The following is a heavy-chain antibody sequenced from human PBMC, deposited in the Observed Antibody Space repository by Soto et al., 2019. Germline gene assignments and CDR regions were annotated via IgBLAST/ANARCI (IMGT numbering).Heavy chain of an antibody. J-gene: IGHJ6*03. CDR1: GYTLTELS. Sequence: ASVKVSCKVSGYTLTELSMHWVRQAPGKGLEWMGGFDPEDGETIYAQKFQGRVTMTEDTSTDTAYMELSSLRSEDTAVYYCATSTVYTGFKSYYMDVWGKGTTVTVSS. V-gene: IGHV1-24*01. CDR2: FDPEDGET. CDR3: ATSTVYTGFKSYYMDV. D-gene: IGHD3-9*01.